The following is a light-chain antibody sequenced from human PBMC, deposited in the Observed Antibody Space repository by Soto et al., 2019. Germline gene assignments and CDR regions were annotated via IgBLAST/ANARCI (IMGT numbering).Light chain of an antibody. CDR1: SSDVGGYNY. Sequence: QSALTQPASVSGSPGQSVTISCTGTSSDVGGYNYVSWYQQHPGEAPKLILYGVTNRPSVISHLFSGSKSGNTASLTVSGLQAEDEADYYCISYTTARTYVFGTGTKVTVL. CDR3: ISYTTARTYV. CDR2: GVT. V-gene: IGLV2-14*01. J-gene: IGLJ1*01.